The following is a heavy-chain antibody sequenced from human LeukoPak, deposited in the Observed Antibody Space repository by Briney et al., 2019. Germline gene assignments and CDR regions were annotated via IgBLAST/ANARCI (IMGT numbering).Heavy chain of an antibody. CDR2: MNPNSGKT. CDR3: ARGFTSYCSGGSCYSDAFDI. D-gene: IGHD2-15*01. CDR1: GYTFTSYD. Sequence: ASVKVSCKASGYTFTSYDINWVRQATGQGLEWMGWMNPNSGKTGYAQKLQARVTMTRNTSISTAYMELSSLRSEDTAVYYCARGFTSYCSGGSCYSDAFDIWGQGTMVTVSS. J-gene: IGHJ3*02. V-gene: IGHV1-8*01.